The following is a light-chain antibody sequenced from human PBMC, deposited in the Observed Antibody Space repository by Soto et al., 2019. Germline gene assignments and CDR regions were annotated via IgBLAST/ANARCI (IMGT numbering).Light chain of an antibody. V-gene: IGLV2-14*01. CDR1: MRAFGAYNL. J-gene: IGLJ2*01. Sequence: QSALTQPAPVSRSPGPSINISCAETMRAFGAYNLVSWYQQHPVRSHLHNIYEFRNRPSGISFLFSGSNSGNTASLTFSGLQAEDEAESYWSSYTSKSRLRFGGGTKLTVL. CDR2: EFR. CDR3: SSYTSKSRLR.